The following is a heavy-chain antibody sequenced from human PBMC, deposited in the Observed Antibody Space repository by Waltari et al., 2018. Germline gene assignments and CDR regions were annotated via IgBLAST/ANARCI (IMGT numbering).Heavy chain of an antibody. J-gene: IGHJ5*02. V-gene: IGHV4-38-2*01. CDR1: GYSISSGYY. CDR3: ARHRIRITMIVVVRILDWDWFDP. CDR2: IYHSGST. Sequence: QVQLQESGPGLVKPSETLSLTCAVSGYSISSGYYWGWIPQPPGKGLEWIGSIYHSGSTYYNPSLKSRVTISVDTSKNQFSLKLSSVTAADTAVYYCARHRIRITMIVVVRILDWDWFDPWGQGTLVTVSS. D-gene: IGHD3-22*01.